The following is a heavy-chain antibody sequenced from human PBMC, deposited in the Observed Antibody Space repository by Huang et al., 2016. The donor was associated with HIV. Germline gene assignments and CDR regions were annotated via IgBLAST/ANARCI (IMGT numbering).Heavy chain of an antibody. J-gene: IGHJ4*02. Sequence: QVQLVQSGAEVKKPGASVKVSCKASGNTFSGYGISWVRQAPGQGLEWMGRISGYNGNTNYVEILQGRVTMTTDTATGAAYMEWRSLRSDDTAVYYCARDRRPYSGSYLCYWGQGTLVTVSS. CDR2: ISGYNGNT. CDR1: GNTFSGYG. D-gene: IGHD1-26*01. CDR3: ARDRRPYSGSYLCY. V-gene: IGHV1-18*04.